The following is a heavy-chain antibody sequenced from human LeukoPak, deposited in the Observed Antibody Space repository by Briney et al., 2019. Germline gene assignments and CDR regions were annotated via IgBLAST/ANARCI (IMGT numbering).Heavy chain of an antibody. Sequence: PSETLSLTCAVYGGSFSGYYWSWIRQPPGKGLEWIGEINHSGSTNYNPSLKSRVTTSVDTSKNQFSLKLSSVTAADTAMYYCARIEYIGYCSGGSCLTDYWGQGTLVTVSS. J-gene: IGHJ4*02. V-gene: IGHV4-34*01. CDR2: INHSGST. CDR3: ARIEYIGYCSGGSCLTDY. D-gene: IGHD2-15*01. CDR1: GGSFSGYY.